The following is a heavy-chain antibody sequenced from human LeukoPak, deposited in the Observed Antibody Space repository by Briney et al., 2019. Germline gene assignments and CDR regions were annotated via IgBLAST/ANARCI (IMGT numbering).Heavy chain of an antibody. D-gene: IGHD3-3*01. CDR1: GGSFSGYY. Sequence: PSETLSLTCAVYGGSFSGYYWSWIRQPPGKGLEWIGEINHSGSTNYNPSLKSRVTISVDTSKNQFSLKLSSVTAADTAVYYCAWANDFWSGSLPSWGQGTLVTVSS. CDR2: INHSGST. J-gene: IGHJ4*02. CDR3: AWANDFWSGSLPS. V-gene: IGHV4-34*01.